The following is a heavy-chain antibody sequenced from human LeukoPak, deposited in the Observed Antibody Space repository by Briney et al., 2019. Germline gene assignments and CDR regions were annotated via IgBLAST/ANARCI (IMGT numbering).Heavy chain of an antibody. Sequence: SVKVSCKASGGTFSSYAISWVRQAPGQGLEWMGGIIPIFGTANYAQKFQGRVTITADESTSTAYMELSSLRSEDTAVYYCARLGYCTNGVCRDDFDYWGQGTPVTVSS. CDR2: IIPIFGTA. D-gene: IGHD2-8*01. CDR3: ARLGYCTNGVCRDDFDY. J-gene: IGHJ4*02. V-gene: IGHV1-69*13. CDR1: GGTFSSYA.